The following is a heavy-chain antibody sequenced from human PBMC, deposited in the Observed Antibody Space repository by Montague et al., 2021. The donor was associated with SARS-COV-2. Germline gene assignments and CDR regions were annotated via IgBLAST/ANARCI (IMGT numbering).Heavy chain of an antibody. CDR2: LSSSGST. J-gene: IGHJ4*02. CDR3: ARPGSASGWFYFDD. V-gene: IGHV4-39*02. D-gene: IGHD6-19*01. CDR1: GESIDRDTYY. Sequence: SETLSLTCIVSGESIDRDTYYWGWIRQSPGKGLEWIGSLSSSGSTYYNPSLRSRVTISMDTSKNHFSLKVNSVTATDTAVYFCARPGSASGWFYFDDWGQGILVSVSS.